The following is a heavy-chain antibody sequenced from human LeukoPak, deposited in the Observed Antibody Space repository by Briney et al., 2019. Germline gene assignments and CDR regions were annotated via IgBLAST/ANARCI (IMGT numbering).Heavy chain of an antibody. CDR3: ASRSGRQWLPYFDY. CDR2: IRSKAYGGTT. V-gene: IGHV3-49*04. J-gene: IGHJ4*02. D-gene: IGHD1-26*01. Sequence: GGSLRLSCTSSGFSFGDYSMTWVRQAPGKGLEWVGFIRSKAYGGTTEYAAFVKGRFTISRDDSKSIAYLQMNSLKTEDTAVYHCASRSGRQWLPYFDYWGQGTLVTVSS. CDR1: GFSFGDYS.